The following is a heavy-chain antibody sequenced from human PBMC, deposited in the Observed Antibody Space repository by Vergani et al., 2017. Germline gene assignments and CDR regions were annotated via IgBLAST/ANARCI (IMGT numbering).Heavy chain of an antibody. V-gene: IGHV3-20*04. CDR3: ARDWYSSSWYLPYFDY. J-gene: IGHJ4*02. Sequence: EVQLVESGGGLVKPGGSLRLSCAASGFTFDDYGMSWVRQAPGKGLEWGSGINWNGGSTGYADSVKGRFTISRDNAKNSLYLQMNSLRAEDTALYYCARDWYSSSWYLPYFDYWGQGTLVTVSS. CDR1: GFTFDDYG. D-gene: IGHD6-13*01. CDR2: INWNGGST.